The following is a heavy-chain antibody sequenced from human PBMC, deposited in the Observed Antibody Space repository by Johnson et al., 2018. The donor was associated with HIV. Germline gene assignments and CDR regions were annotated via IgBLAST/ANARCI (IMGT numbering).Heavy chain of an antibody. J-gene: IGHJ3*02. CDR3: ARLRGAFDI. Sequence: QVQLVESGGDLVKPGGSLRLSCVASGFVFSDSHMSWIRQAPGKGLEWVAVISYDGSNKYYADSVKGRFTVSRDNSKNTLYLQINSLRAEDTAGYYCARLRGAFDIWGQGTMVTVSS. CDR1: GFVFSDSH. CDR2: ISYDGSNK. V-gene: IGHV3-30-3*01.